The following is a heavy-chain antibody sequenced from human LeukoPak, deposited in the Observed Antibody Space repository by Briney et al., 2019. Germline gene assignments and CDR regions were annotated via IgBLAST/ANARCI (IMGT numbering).Heavy chain of an antibody. CDR1: GFTFSSYG. V-gene: IGHV3-33*01. CDR3: ARDGTTVVPLGMDV. Sequence: GRSLRLPCAASGFTFSSYGMHWVRQAPGKGLEWVAVIWYDGSNKHYADSVKGRFTISRDNSKNTLYLQMNSLRAEDTAVYYCARDGTTVVPLGMDVWGKGTTVTVSS. D-gene: IGHD4-23*01. J-gene: IGHJ6*04. CDR2: IWYDGSNK.